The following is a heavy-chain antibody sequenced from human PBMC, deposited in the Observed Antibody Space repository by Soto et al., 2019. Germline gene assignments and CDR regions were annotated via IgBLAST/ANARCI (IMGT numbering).Heavy chain of an antibody. V-gene: IGHV4-59*01. CDR2: IYDSGST. CDR3: ARGYDRAGPPYFDY. CDR1: CGFNSRYY. Sequence: ENPSLTCNFSCGFNSRYYWGWIRQPPGKGWGRFGYIYDSGSTNDNPSLKSRGTISIDTSKNQFSLKLSSVTAADTAVYYCARGYDRAGPPYFDYWGQGTRVTVSS. J-gene: IGHJ4*02. D-gene: IGHD3-3*01.